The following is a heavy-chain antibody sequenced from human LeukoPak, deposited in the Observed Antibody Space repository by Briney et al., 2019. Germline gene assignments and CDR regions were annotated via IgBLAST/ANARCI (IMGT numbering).Heavy chain of an antibody. D-gene: IGHD2-2*02. CDR1: GGPFSGYY. CDR3: ARGILGYCSSTSCYTYYYYYMDV. V-gene: IGHV4-34*01. Sequence: SETLSLTCAVYGGPFSGYYWSWIRQPPGKGLEWIGEINHSGSTNYNPSLKSRVTISVDTSKNQFSLKLSSVTAADTAVYYCARGILGYCSSTSCYTYYYYYMDVWGKGTTVTVSS. CDR2: INHSGST. J-gene: IGHJ6*03.